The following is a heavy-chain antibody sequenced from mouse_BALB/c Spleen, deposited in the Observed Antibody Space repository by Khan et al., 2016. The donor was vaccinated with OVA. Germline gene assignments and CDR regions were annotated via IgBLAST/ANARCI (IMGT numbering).Heavy chain of an antibody. Sequence: QVQLKQSGPGLVAPAQSVSMTCTISGFSLTNYGVHWVRQPPGKGLEWMVVICSDGSATYNAALKARLSISKDNSKKQVFLTMNTPQADDTAMYSCAKQPYYHYYIMDYWGQGTSVTVSS. D-gene: IGHD2-10*01. CDR2: ICSDGSA. J-gene: IGHJ4*01. CDR1: GFSLTNYG. V-gene: IGHV2-6-1*01. CDR3: AKQPYYHYYIMDY.